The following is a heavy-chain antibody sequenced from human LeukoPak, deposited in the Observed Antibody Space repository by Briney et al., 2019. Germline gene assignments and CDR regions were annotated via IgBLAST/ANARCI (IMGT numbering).Heavy chain of an antibody. Sequence: SETLSLTCTVSGGSISSTSYYWGWFRQPPGKGLEWIGHIYYAGSTYYNESLKSRLTISVDTSRNQFSLKLISVTAADTAVYYCARDHKASDYWGQGTLVTVSS. CDR2: IYYAGST. J-gene: IGHJ4*02. CDR1: GGSISSTSYY. V-gene: IGHV4-39*07. CDR3: ARDHKASDY.